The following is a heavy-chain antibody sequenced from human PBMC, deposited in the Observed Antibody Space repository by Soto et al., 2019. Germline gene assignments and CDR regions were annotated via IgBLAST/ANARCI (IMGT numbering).Heavy chain of an antibody. CDR3: ARGPLGYCSSTSCRWFDP. D-gene: IGHD2-2*01. Sequence: PSETLALTCAVYGGSVSGYYWSWIRQPPGKGLEWIGEINHSGSANYNPSLKSRVTISVDTSKNQFSLKLSSVTAADTAVYYCARGPLGYCSSTSCRWFDPWGQGTLVTVSS. J-gene: IGHJ5*02. V-gene: IGHV4-34*01. CDR2: INHSGSA. CDR1: GGSVSGYY.